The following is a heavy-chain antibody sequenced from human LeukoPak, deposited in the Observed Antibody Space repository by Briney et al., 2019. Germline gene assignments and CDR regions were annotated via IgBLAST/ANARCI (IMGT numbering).Heavy chain of an antibody. V-gene: IGHV1-18*01. CDR3: TPDYGWELVPYYFDY. Sequence: GASVKVSCKPSGYSFSRKGISWVRQAPGHGPEWMGWISGYSGNTDYAQILQARVTISPDTYTSTAYMELRSLTSDDTAVCYCTPDYGWELVPYYFDYWGQGTLVTVSS. CDR2: ISGYSGNT. J-gene: IGHJ4*02. CDR1: GYSFSRKG. D-gene: IGHD1-7*01.